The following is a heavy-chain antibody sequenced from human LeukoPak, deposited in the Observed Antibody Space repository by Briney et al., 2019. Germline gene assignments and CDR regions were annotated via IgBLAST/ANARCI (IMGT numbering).Heavy chain of an antibody. J-gene: IGHJ4*02. CDR2: IYYSGST. Sequence: SETLSLTCTVSGGSISGSSYYWGWIRQPPGKGLEWIGSIYYSGSTNYNPSLKSRVTISVDTSKNQFSLKLSSVTAADTAVYYCARVWGNSYMMYYFDYWGQGTLVTVSS. D-gene: IGHD5-18*01. V-gene: IGHV4-39*07. CDR1: GGSISGSSYY. CDR3: ARVWGNSYMMYYFDY.